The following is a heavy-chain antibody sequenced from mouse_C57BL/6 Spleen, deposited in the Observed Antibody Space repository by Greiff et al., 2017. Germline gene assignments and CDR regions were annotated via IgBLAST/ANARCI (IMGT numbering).Heavy chain of an antibody. CDR1: GYTFTDYN. J-gene: IGHJ4*01. CDR2: INPNNGGT. V-gene: IGHV1-18*01. Sequence: VQLKESGPELVKPGASVKISCKASGYTFTDYNMDWVKQSHGKSLEWIGDINPNNGGTIYNQKFKGKATLTVDKSSSTAYMELRSLTSEDTAVYYCARFALPYAMDYWGQGTSVTVSS. CDR3: ARFALPYAMDY.